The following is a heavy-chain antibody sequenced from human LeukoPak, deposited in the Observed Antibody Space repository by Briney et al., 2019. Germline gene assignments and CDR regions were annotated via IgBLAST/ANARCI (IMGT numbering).Heavy chain of an antibody. CDR2: ISGSGGST. J-gene: IGHJ3*02. Sequence: GGSLRLSCAASGFTFSDYYMSWIRQAPGKGLEWVSAISGSGGSTYYADSVKGRFTISRDNSKNTLYLQMNSLRAEDTAVYYCAKSPAVDAAFDIWGQGTMVTVSS. V-gene: IGHV3-23*01. D-gene: IGHD4-23*01. CDR1: GFTFSDYY. CDR3: AKSPAVDAAFDI.